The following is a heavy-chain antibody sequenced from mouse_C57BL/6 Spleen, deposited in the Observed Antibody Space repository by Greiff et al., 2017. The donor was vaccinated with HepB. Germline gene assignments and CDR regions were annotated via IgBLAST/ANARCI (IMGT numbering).Heavy chain of an antibody. Sequence: VQLQQSGAELVMPGASVKLSCKASGYTFTSYWMHWVKQRPGQGLEWIGEIDPSDSYTNYNQKFKGKSTLTVDKSSSTAYMQLSSLTSEDSAVYYCARGTAQAWFAYWGQGTLVTLSA. CDR3: ARGTAQAWFAY. D-gene: IGHD3-2*02. J-gene: IGHJ3*01. CDR1: GYTFTSYW. CDR2: IDPSDSYT. V-gene: IGHV1-69*01.